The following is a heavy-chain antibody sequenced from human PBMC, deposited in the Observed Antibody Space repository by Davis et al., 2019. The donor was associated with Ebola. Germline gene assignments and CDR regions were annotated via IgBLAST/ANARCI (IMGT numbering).Heavy chain of an antibody. CDR2: IKEDGSEK. D-gene: IGHD3-10*01. V-gene: IGHV3-7*01. CDR1: GFTFSTYW. Sequence: PGGSLRLSCEASGFTFSTYWMSWVRQAPGEGLEWVANIKEDGSEKYYVDSVKGRFTISRDNAKNSLYLHMDSLRAEDTAVYYCARSMVRDIWAYWGQGTLVTVSS. CDR3: ARSMVRDIWAY. J-gene: IGHJ4*02.